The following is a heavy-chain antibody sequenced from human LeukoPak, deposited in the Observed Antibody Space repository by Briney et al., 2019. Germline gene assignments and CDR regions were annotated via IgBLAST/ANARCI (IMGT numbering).Heavy chain of an antibody. V-gene: IGHV4-30-2*01. J-gene: IGHJ4*02. CDR3: ARFRLGPYYDFWSGYYSYFDY. CDR1: GGSISSGGYS. CDR2: IYHSGST. Sequence: PSETLSLTCAVSGGSISSGGYSWSWIRQPPGKGLEWIGYIYHSGSTYYSPSLKSRVTISVDRSKNQFSLKLSSVTAADTAVYYCARFRLGPYYDFWSGYYSYFDYWGQGTLVTVSS. D-gene: IGHD3-3*01.